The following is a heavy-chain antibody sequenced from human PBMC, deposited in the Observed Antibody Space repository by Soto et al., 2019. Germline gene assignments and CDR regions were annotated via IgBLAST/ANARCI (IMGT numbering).Heavy chain of an antibody. CDR1: GGSITNFF. V-gene: IGHV4-39*01. J-gene: IGHJ4*02. Sequence: SETLSLTCTVSGGSITNFFWGWIRQPPGKGLEWIGSIYYSGTTYYNSSLQSRVTISVDTSKSQFSLKLTSGTAADTAIYYCARHGIYYPFDYWSQGTLDT. CDR3: ARHGIYYPFDY. D-gene: IGHD1-26*01. CDR2: IYYSGTT.